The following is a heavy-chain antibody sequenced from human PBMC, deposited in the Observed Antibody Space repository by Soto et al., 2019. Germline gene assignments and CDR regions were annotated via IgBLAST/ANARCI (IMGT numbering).Heavy chain of an antibody. J-gene: IGHJ6*02. V-gene: IGHV4-59*01. CDR2: IYYSGST. CDR3: AGDQGITSHPYYYYGMDV. D-gene: IGHD2-2*01. Sequence: SETLSLTCTVSGGSISSYYWSWIRQPPGKGLEWIGYIYYSGSTNYNPSLKSRVTISVDTSKNQFSLKLSSVTAADTAVYYCAGDQGITSHPYYYYGMDVWGQGTTVTVSS. CDR1: GGSISSYY.